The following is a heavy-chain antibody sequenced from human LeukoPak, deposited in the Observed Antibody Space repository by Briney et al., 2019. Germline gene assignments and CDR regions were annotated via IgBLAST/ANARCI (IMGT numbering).Heavy chain of an antibody. Sequence: GGSLRLSCAASGFTFSNYDINWVRQAPGKGLEWVAFIHFDGRNNYYADSVKGRFTISRDNSKNTQYLQMNSLRAEDTAVYYCAGGSHYYWGQGTLVTVSS. CDR2: IHFDGRNN. CDR1: GFTFSNYD. V-gene: IGHV3-30*02. D-gene: IGHD1-26*01. J-gene: IGHJ4*02. CDR3: AGGSHYY.